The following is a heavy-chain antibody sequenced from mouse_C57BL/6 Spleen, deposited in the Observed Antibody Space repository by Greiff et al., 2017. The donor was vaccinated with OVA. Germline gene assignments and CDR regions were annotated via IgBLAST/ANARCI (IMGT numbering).Heavy chain of an antibody. CDR3: ARDHPFYAMDY. CDR1: GFTFSDYY. Sequence: EVQVVESEGGLVQPGSSMKLSCTASGFTFSDYYMAWVRQVPEKGLEWVANINYDGSSTYYLDSLKSRFVISRDNAKNILYLQMSSLKSEDTATYYCARDHPFYAMDYWGQGTSVTVSS. J-gene: IGHJ4*01. CDR2: INYDGSST. V-gene: IGHV5-16*01.